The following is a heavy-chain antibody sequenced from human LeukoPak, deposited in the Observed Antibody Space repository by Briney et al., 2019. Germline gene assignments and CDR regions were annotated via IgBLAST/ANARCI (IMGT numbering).Heavy chain of an antibody. CDR2: ISGSGGST. D-gene: IGHD2-15*01. CDR1: GFTFSSYA. J-gene: IGHJ4*02. CDR3: AFKLGYCSGGSCEKWGYFDY. V-gene: IGHV3-23*01. Sequence: GGSLRLSCAASGFTFSSYAMSWVRQAPGKGLEWVSAISGSGGSTYYADSVKGLFTISRDNSKNTLYLQMNSLRAEDTAVYYCAFKLGYCSGGSCEKWGYFDYWGQGTLVTVSS.